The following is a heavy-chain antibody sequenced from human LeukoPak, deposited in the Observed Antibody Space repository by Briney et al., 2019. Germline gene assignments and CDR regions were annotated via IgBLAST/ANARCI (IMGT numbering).Heavy chain of an antibody. D-gene: IGHD3-16*01. CDR2: ISSSSGTI. J-gene: IGHJ4*02. CDR1: GFTFSSYS. V-gene: IGHV3-48*01. CDR3: ARRGWGGSGFDY. Sequence: GGSLRLSCAASGFTFSSYSMNWVRQTPGKGLEWLSYISSSSGTIYSADSVKGRFTISRDNAKNSLYLQMNSLRAEDTAVYYCARRGWGGSGFDYWGQGTPVTVSS.